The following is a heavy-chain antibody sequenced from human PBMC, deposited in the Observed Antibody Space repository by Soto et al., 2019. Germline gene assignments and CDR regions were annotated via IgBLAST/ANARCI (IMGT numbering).Heavy chain of an antibody. CDR3: ARAAVAAGGHFDK. V-gene: IGHV4-34*01. D-gene: IGHD2-15*01. CDR1: GVSFSGFG. CDR2: VNHGGST. J-gene: IGHJ4*02. Sequence: SETLSLTCAVSGVSFSGFGLGWVRQAPGKGLEWVGEVNHGGSTNYNPSLKSRVTISSDTSKNQLSLPLKCVTAEDTAVYYCARAAVAAGGHFDKWGQGALVTVSS.